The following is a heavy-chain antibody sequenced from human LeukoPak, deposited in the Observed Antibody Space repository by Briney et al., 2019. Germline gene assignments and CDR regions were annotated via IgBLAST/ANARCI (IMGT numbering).Heavy chain of an antibody. CDR2: ISGSGGST. Sequence: TGGSLRLSCAASGFTFSSYAMSWVRQAPGKGLEWVSAISGSGGSTYYADSVKGRFTISRDNSKNTLYLQMNSLRAEDTAVYYCALQGGRTYYYDSSGYYHEYWGQGTLVTVSS. J-gene: IGHJ4*02. D-gene: IGHD3-22*01. CDR1: GFTFSSYA. CDR3: ALQGGRTYYYDSSGYYHEY. V-gene: IGHV3-23*01.